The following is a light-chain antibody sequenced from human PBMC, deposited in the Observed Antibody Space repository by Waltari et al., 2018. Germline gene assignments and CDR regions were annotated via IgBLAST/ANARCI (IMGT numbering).Light chain of an antibody. Sequence: IVMTQSPLSLSVTPGEPASISCRSSQSLLYGNGYNYLDWYLQKPGQSPQLLIYLGSNRASGVPDRFSGSGSGTDFTLKISRVEAEDVGIYYCMQAVQTPLTFGGGTKVEIK. CDR3: MQAVQTPLT. J-gene: IGKJ4*01. CDR2: LGS. V-gene: IGKV2-28*01. CDR1: QSLLYGNGYNY.